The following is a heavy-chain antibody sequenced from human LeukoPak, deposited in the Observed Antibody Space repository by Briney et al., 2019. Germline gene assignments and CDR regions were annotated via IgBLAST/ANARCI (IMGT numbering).Heavy chain of an antibody. CDR2: INSSGT. J-gene: IGHJ4*02. D-gene: IGHD3-10*01. Sequence: GGSLRLSCAASGFTFSSYAMTLVRHAPGKGLQWVSAINSSGTYYADSVNGRFTISSDNFKNTLYLQMNRLRAEDTAVYYCAKEVGSGSYYPPNYFDYWGQGTLVTVSS. CDR1: GFTFSSYA. V-gene: IGHV3-23*01. CDR3: AKEVGSGSYYPPNYFDY.